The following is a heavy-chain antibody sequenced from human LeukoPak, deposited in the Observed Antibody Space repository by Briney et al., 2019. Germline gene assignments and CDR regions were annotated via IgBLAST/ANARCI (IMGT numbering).Heavy chain of an antibody. CDR1: GFTFSSYS. CDR3: ARSPMSYYGSGSYYPVHFDY. Sequence: GGSLRLSCAASGFTFSSYSMNWVRQAPGKGLEWVSSISSSSSYIYYADSVKGRFTISRDNAKNSLYLQMNSLRAEDTAVYYCARSPMSYYGSGSYYPVHFDYWGQGTLVTVSS. J-gene: IGHJ4*02. D-gene: IGHD3-10*01. V-gene: IGHV3-21*04. CDR2: ISSSSSYI.